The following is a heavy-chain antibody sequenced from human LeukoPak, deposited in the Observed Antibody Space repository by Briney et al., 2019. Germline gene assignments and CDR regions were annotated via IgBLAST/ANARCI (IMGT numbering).Heavy chain of an antibody. CDR3: ARDGTPIYSSGCVDMDV. CDR1: RFRFSISE. D-gene: IGHD6-25*01. CDR2: ISARGTLT. J-gene: IGHJ6*04. V-gene: IGHV3-48*03. Sequence: GGSLRLSSADSRFRFSISEMNRVPQAPGKGLEWISYISARGTLTHYADTVEGRFSISRGNAKNSLYLQMNRLRGEDTAVYYGARDGTPIYSSGCVDMDVWGKGTTVTISS.